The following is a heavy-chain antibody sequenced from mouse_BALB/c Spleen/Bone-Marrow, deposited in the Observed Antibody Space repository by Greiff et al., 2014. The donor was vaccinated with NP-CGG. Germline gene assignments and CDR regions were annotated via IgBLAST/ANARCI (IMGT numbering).Heavy chain of an antibody. CDR2: IYPSDSYI. D-gene: IGHD1-1*01. V-gene: IGHV1-69*02. CDR1: GYTFTSYW. Sequence: QVQLKQSGAELVRPGASLKLSCRASGYTFTSYWINWVKQRPGQGLEWIGNIYPSDSYINYNQRFKDKATLTVDESSSTAYMQLSSPTSEDSAVYYCTRYGNSHYYAIDYWGQGTSVTVSS. CDR3: TRYGNSHYYAIDY. J-gene: IGHJ4*01.